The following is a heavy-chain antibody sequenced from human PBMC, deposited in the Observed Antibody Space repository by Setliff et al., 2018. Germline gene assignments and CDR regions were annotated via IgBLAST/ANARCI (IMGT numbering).Heavy chain of an antibody. CDR3: ARRGWGSSSGDCYSPKGCYYYYMDV. Sequence: GESLKLSCKAAGYSFTKYWIGWVRQMPGKGLEWMGIIDPADSDTTYSPSFQGQVTISADKSIGTAYLQWSSLKASDTAIYYCARRGWGSSSGDCYSPKGCYYYYMDVWGKGTTVTVS. J-gene: IGHJ6*03. CDR1: GYSFTKYW. V-gene: IGHV5-51*01. CDR2: IDPADSDT. D-gene: IGHD2-21*02.